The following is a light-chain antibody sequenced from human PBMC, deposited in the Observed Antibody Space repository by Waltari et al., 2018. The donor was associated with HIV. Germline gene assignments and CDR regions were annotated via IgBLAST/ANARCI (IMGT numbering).Light chain of an antibody. Sequence: SSVLTQPPSVPVPPGQTPRITCRGNTMRTKLVPGYQQKPGQAPVLVVFDDGDRPSGIPGRCSGSNSGNMATLTISRVEAGDEADYYCQVWDSGSEPPVLFGGGTKLTVL. V-gene: IGLV3-21*02. CDR1: TMRTKL. CDR2: DDG. J-gene: IGLJ3*02. CDR3: QVWDSGSEPPVL.